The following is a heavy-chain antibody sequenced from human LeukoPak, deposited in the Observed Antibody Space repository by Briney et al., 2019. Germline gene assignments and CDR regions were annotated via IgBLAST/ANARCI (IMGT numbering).Heavy chain of an antibody. J-gene: IGHJ4*02. Sequence: GASVTVSCTASVYTFTSYDINWVRQAPGQGPEWMGWMNPNSANTGYAHKFQGRVTMTRNTSISTAYMELSSLRSEDTAVYYCARRYSGSGSPLSYWGQGTLVTVSS. CDR2: MNPNSANT. V-gene: IGHV1-8*01. CDR3: ARRYSGSGSPLSY. CDR1: VYTFTSYD. D-gene: IGHD3-10*01.